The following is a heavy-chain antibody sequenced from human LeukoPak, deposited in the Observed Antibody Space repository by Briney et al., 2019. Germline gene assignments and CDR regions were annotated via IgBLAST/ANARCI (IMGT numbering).Heavy chain of an antibody. V-gene: IGHV1-2*02. J-gene: IGHJ4*02. CDR1: GYTFTGYY. CDR3: ARSDRHIVATSGVDY. D-gene: IGHD5-12*01. Sequence: ASVKVSCKASGYTFTGYYMHWVRQAPGQGLEWMGWINPNGGGTNYAQKFQGRVTMTRDTSISTAYMELSSLRSEDTAVYYCARSDRHIVATSGVDYWGQGTLVTVSS. CDR2: INPNGGGT.